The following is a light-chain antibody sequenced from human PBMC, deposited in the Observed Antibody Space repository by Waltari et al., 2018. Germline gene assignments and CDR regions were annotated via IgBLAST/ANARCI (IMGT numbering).Light chain of an antibody. Sequence: EIVLTHSPGTLSLSPGERATLSCRASQSVSSFFAWYQQKPGQSPRLLIYGASKRATGIPDRFSGSGSGTDFSLTISRVEPEDFAVFYCQQYGGSPTFGQGTKLEI. CDR3: QQYGGSPT. V-gene: IGKV3-20*01. CDR1: QSVSSF. CDR2: GAS. J-gene: IGKJ2*01.